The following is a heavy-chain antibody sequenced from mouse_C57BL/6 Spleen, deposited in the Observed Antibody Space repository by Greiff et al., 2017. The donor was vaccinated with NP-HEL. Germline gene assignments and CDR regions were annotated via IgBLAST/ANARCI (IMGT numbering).Heavy chain of an antibody. CDR2: IYPGSGST. J-gene: IGHJ2*01. CDR1: GYTFTSYW. CDR3: ARGGYGGRDFDY. Sequence: VQLQQPGAELVKPGASVKMSCKASGYTFTSYWITWVKQRPGQGLEWIGDIYPGSGSTNYNEKFKSKATLTVDTSSSTAYMQLSSLTSESSAVYYCARGGYGGRDFDYWGQGTTLTVSS. D-gene: IGHD1-1*02. V-gene: IGHV1-55*01.